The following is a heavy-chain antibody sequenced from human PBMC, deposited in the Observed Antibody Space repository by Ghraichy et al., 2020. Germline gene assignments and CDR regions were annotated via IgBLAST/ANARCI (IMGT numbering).Heavy chain of an antibody. Sequence: GESLNISCTASGFTFSSFWMSWVRQAPGKGLEWVANIKQDGSEKYYVDSVKGRFTVSRDNAKNSLYLQMNSLRAEDTAVYYCASGGHVDYCGQGTLVTVSS. CDR2: IKQDGSEK. CDR1: GFTFSSFW. D-gene: IGHD3-10*01. CDR3: ASGGHVDY. J-gene: IGHJ4*02. V-gene: IGHV3-7*01.